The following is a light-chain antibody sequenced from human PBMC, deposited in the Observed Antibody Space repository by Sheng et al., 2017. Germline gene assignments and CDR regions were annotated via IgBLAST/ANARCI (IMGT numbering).Light chain of an antibody. CDR1: KLGDKY. J-gene: IGLJ3*02. CDR2: QDT. Sequence: VLTQPPSVSVSPGQTASITCSGDKLGDKYACWYQQKPGQSPVLVIYQDTKRPSGIPERFSGSNSGNTATLTISGTQAMDEADYYCQAWDSSTGVFGGGTKLTVL. V-gene: IGLV3-1*01. CDR3: QAWDSSTGV.